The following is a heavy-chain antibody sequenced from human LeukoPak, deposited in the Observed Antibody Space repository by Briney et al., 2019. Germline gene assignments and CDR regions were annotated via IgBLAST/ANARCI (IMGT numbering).Heavy chain of an antibody. D-gene: IGHD2-2*02. Sequence: PGGSLRLSCAASGFTFSSYSMNWVRQAPGKGLEWVSSISSSSSYIYYADSVKGRFTISRDNAKNSLYLQMNSLRAEDTAVYYCARDREIVVVPAAILGEFDYWGQGTLVTVSS. V-gene: IGHV3-21*01. CDR2: ISSSSSYI. CDR1: GFTFSSYS. CDR3: ARDREIVVVPAAILGEFDY. J-gene: IGHJ4*02.